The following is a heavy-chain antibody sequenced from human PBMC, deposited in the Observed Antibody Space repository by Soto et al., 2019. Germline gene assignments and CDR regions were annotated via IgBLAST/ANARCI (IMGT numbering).Heavy chain of an antibody. V-gene: IGHV3-21*01. J-gene: IGHJ5*02. CDR2: ISSSSSYI. CDR3: ARGNWNYWFGP. Sequence: WGSLRLSCGASGFTFSSYSMNWVRQAPGKGLEWVSSISSSSSYIYYADSVKGRFTISRDNAKNSLYLQMNSLRAEDTAVYYCARGNWNYWFGPWGQGTLVTVYS. D-gene: IGHD1-7*01. CDR1: GFTFSSYS.